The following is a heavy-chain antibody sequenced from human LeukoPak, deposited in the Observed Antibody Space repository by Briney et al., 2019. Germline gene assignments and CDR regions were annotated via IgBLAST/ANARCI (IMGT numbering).Heavy chain of an antibody. CDR1: GGSFSGYY. V-gene: IGHV4-34*01. D-gene: IGHD3-22*01. Sequence: SETLSLTCAVYGGSFSGYYWSWIRQPPGKGLEWIGEINHSGSTNYNPSLKSRVTISVDTSKNQFSLKLSSVTAADTAVYYCARVVRSGDSSGYYYVGPFYYYYYMDVWGKGTTVTVSS. CDR3: ARVVRSGDSSGYYYVGPFYYYYYMDV. J-gene: IGHJ6*03. CDR2: INHSGST.